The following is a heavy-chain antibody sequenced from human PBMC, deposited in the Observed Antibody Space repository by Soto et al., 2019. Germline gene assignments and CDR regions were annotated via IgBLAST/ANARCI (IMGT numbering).Heavy chain of an antibody. J-gene: IGHJ4*02. D-gene: IGHD1-1*01. V-gene: IGHV3-11*06. CDR3: ARSGDNFNVLDY. CDR2: SSNSGTFA. CDR1: GFTFSDYY. Sequence: GGSLRLSCAASGFTFSDYYMSWVRQAPGRGLEWISYSSNSGTFARYATSVKGRFSISRDIANNSLYLEMNSLRVEDTAVYYCARSGDNFNVLDYWGQGTPVTVSS.